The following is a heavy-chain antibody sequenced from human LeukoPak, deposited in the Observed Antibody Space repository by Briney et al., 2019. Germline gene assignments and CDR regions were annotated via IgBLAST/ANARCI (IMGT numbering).Heavy chain of an antibody. D-gene: IGHD3-9*01. Sequence: PSETLSLTCGVSGASISSYSHYWGRIRQPPGKGLEWIGSVYYSGSTYYNPSLKSRVTISIDTSKNQFSLNLRSVTAADTAVYYCARHRSFDYLFPYDYWGQGTLVTVSS. J-gene: IGHJ4*02. CDR1: GASISSYSHY. CDR3: ARHRSFDYLFPYDY. V-gene: IGHV4-39*01. CDR2: VYYSGST.